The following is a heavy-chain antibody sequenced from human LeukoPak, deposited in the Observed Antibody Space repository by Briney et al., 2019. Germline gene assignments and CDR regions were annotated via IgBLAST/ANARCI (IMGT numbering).Heavy chain of an antibody. V-gene: IGHV3-74*01. CDR3: ARDIYYYGMDV. Sequence: GGSLRLSCAASGFTFSSNWMHWVRQAPGKGRVWVSRINEDGSTTNYADSVKGRSTIFRDNAKNTLYLQMNSLRAEDTAVYYCARDIYYYGMDVWGQGTTVTVSS. CDR2: INEDGSTT. J-gene: IGHJ6*02. CDR1: GFTFSSNW.